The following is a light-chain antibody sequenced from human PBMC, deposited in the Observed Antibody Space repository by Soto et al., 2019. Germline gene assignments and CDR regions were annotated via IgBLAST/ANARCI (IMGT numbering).Light chain of an antibody. CDR2: GAS. Sequence: ETVLTQSPGTLSLSPGERATRSCRASQSVASSYLAWYQQKPGQAPRLLIYGASSRATGIPDRFSGSGSGADFTLTISRLEPEDFAVYYCQQYGSSLWTFGQGTRLEIK. V-gene: IGKV3-20*01. J-gene: IGKJ2*01. CDR3: QQYGSSLWT. CDR1: QSVASSY.